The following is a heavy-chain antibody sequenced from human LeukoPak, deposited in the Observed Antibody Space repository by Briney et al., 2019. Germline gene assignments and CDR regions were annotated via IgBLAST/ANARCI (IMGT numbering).Heavy chain of an antibody. CDR1: GDSFSSHY. V-gene: IGHV4-59*11. Sequence: SETLSLTCAVSGDSFSSHYWTWIRQPPGRGLEWIGYISYIGTTNYNPSLKSRVTISIDTSKNQFSLKLSSVTTADTAVYYCARDLVTVTKGFDIWGLGTMISVSS. CDR2: ISYIGTT. D-gene: IGHD4-17*01. J-gene: IGHJ3*02. CDR3: ARDLVTVTKGFDI.